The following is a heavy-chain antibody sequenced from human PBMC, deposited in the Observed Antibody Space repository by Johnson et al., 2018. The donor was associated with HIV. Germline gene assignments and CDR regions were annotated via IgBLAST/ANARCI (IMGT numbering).Heavy chain of an antibody. CDR1: GFTFSSYG. D-gene: IGHD1-7*01. V-gene: IGHV3-30*02. Sequence: VQLVESGGGLVKPGGSLRLSCAASGFTFSSYGMHWVRQAPGKGLEWVAFIRYDGSNKYYADSVKGRFTISRDNSKNTLYLQMNSLRAEDTAVYYCAKDRRELPSPFDIWGQGTKVTVSS. J-gene: IGHJ3*02. CDR2: IRYDGSNK. CDR3: AKDRRELPSPFDI.